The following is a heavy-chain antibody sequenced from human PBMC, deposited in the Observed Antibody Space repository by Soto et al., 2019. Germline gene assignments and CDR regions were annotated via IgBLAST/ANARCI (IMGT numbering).Heavy chain of an antibody. J-gene: IGHJ4*02. V-gene: IGHV1-46*01. Sequence: GASVKFSCKASGYTFTGYYMHWVRQAPGQGLEWMGLINPSGGSTSYAQKFQGRVTMTRDTSTSTAYMELSSLRSEDTAVYYCARDLSLQNWGQGTLVTVSS. CDR3: ARDLSLQN. CDR2: INPSGGST. CDR1: GYTFTGYY.